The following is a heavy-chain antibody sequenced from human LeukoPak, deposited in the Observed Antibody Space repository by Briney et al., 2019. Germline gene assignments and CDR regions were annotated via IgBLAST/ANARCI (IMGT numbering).Heavy chain of an antibody. CDR1: GFTFNSYA. J-gene: IGHJ4*02. Sequence: GGSLRLSCAASGFTFNSYAMSWVRQAPGKGLEWVSAISGSGGGTYYADSVKGRFTISRDNSKNTLYLQMNSLRAEDTAVYYCAGRAGAYSHPYDYWGQGTLVTVSS. D-gene: IGHD4/OR15-4a*01. CDR3: AGRAGAYSHPYDY. V-gene: IGHV3-23*01. CDR2: ISGSGGGT.